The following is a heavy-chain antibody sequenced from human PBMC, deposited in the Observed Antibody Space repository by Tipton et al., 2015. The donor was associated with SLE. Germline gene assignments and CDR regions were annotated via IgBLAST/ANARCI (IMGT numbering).Heavy chain of an antibody. J-gene: IGHJ3*02. D-gene: IGHD5-12*01. V-gene: IGHV4-59*01. CDR2: IYYSGST. Sequence: TLSLTCTVSGGPISSYYWSWIRQPPGKGLEWIGYIYYSGSTNYNPSLKSRVTISVDTSKNQFSLKLSSVTAADTAVYYCARDTRGLATIWGAFDIWGQGTMVTVSS. CDR1: GGPISSYY. CDR3: ARDTRGLATIWGAFDI.